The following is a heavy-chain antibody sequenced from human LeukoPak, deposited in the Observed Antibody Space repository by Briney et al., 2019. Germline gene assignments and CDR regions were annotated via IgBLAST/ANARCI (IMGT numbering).Heavy chain of an antibody. CDR2: INPNSDGT. CDR1: GYTFTGYY. Sequence: ASVRVSCKASGYTFTGYYMHCVRQAPGQRLEWMGRINPNSDGTDYAQKFQGRGTMTRDTSISTAYMELSRLRSDDTAVYYCARVYDGSGWGFDYWGQGTLVTVSS. V-gene: IGHV1-2*06. J-gene: IGHJ4*02. CDR3: ARVYDGSGWGFDY. D-gene: IGHD3-22*01.